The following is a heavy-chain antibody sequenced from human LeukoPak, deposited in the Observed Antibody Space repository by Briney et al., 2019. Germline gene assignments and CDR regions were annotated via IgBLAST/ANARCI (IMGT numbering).Heavy chain of an antibody. CDR1: GFTFSSYA. J-gene: IGHJ4*02. V-gene: IGHV3-64D*09. CDR2: ISSNGGST. D-gene: IGHD2-2*01. CDR3: VKGYCSSISCYGDY. Sequence: GGSLRLSCSASGFTFSSYAMHWVRQAPGKGLEYVSAISSNGGSTYYADSVKGRITISRDNSKNTLYLQMSSLRAEDTAVYYCVKGYCSSISCYGDYWGQGTLVTFSS.